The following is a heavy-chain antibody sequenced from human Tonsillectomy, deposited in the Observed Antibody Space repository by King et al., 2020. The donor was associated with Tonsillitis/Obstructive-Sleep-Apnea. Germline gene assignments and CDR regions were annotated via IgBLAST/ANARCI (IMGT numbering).Heavy chain of an antibody. V-gene: IGHV3-23*04. D-gene: IGHD3-3*01. J-gene: IGHJ4*02. CDR3: ARVVYYSGAHKFDY. Sequence: VQLVESGGGLVQPGGSLRLSCAASGFTFIDYAMTWFRQAPGKGLGWVSCISESTYYTYYSDAVRGRFTISTDNSENTLYLQMNNLRLDDTAVYYCARVVYYSGAHKFDYWGQGTLVTVSS. CDR2: ISESTYYT. CDR1: GFTFIDYA.